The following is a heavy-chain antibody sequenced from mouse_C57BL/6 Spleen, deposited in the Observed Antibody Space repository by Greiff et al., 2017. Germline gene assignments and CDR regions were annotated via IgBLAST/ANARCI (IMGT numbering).Heavy chain of an antibody. CDR3: ARRYDGNYFDY. CDR1: GYTFTDYY. D-gene: IGHD2-3*01. V-gene: IGHV1-75*01. Sequence: VKLVESGPELVKPGASVKISCKASGYTFTDYYINWVKQRPGQGLEWIGWIFPGSGSTYYNEKFKGKATLTVDKSSSTAYMLLSSLTSEDSAVYFCARRYDGNYFDYWGQGTTLTVSS. J-gene: IGHJ2*01. CDR2: IFPGSGST.